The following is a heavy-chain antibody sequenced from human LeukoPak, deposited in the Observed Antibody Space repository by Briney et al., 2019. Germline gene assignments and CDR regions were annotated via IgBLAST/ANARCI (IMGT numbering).Heavy chain of an antibody. Sequence: QAGGSLRLSCAASGFTFNNYAMSWVRQAPGKGLEWVSAISGTGGSTYYADSVKGRFTISRDNSKNTLYPQMNSLRAEDTAVYYCATRPPKSSSWYRGHFDCWGQGTLVTVSS. CDR2: ISGTGGST. V-gene: IGHV3-23*01. CDR1: GFTFNNYA. J-gene: IGHJ4*02. CDR3: ATRPPKSSSWYRGHFDC. D-gene: IGHD6-13*01.